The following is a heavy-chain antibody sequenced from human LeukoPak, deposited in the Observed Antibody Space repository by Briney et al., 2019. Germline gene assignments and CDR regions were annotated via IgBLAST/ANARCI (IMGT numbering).Heavy chain of an antibody. V-gene: IGHV3-21*04. CDR1: GFTFSSYS. D-gene: IGHD3-22*01. CDR3: AKAEGITMIVVVITPFDY. CDR2: ISSSSYI. Sequence: GGSLRLSCAASGFTFSSYSMNWVRQAPGKGLEWVSSISSSSYIYYADSVKGRFTISRDNAKNTLYLQMNSLRAEGTAVYYCAKAEGITMIVVVITPFDYWGQGTLVTVSS. J-gene: IGHJ4*02.